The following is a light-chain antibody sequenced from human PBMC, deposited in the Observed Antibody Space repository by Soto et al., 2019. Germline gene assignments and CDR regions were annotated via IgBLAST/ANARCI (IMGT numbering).Light chain of an antibody. Sequence: QSALTQPASVSGSPGQSITISCTGSSRDVGSYDVVSWYQHYPGKAPKLIIYEGSERPSGVSNRFSGSKSGNSASVTISGLQAEDEAEYYCCSYAGSRVVFGGGTKLTVL. CDR3: CSYAGSRVV. J-gene: IGLJ2*01. CDR1: SRDVGSYDV. CDR2: EGS. V-gene: IGLV2-23*01.